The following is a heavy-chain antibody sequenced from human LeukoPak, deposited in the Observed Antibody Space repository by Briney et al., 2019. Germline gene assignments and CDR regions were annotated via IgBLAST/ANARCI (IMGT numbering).Heavy chain of an antibody. V-gene: IGHV5-51*01. CDR1: GHTFTTSW. Sequence: GESLRISCQGSGHTFTTSWVGWVRQMPGKGLEWLGLIYIGDSETRYSPSFEGQVTLLANKSINTAYLQWRSLKASDTARYYCARHMGPASPSFDYWGQGTLVTVSS. D-gene: IGHD1-14*01. J-gene: IGHJ4*02. CDR3: ARHMGPASPSFDY. CDR2: IYIGDSET.